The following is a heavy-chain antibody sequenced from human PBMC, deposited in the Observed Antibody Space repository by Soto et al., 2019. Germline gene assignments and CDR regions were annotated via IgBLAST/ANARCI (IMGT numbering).Heavy chain of an antibody. D-gene: IGHD3-10*01. J-gene: IGHJ4*02. CDR3: ARLKSRYYKIISYAFDY. Sequence: QVQLQESGPGLVKPSQTLSLTCTVSGDSVSSGSAYWSCIRLHPGKGLEWIGYMYYTGSANYNPSLKSRHTISLDTSQNMVSLRLSSVTAADTAVYYCARLKSRYYKIISYAFDYWGRVDLVTGSA. CDR2: MYYTGSA. CDR1: GDSVSSGSAY. V-gene: IGHV4-31*03.